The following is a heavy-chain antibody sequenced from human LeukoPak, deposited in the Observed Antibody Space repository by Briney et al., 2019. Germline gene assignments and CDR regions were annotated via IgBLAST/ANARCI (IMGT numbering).Heavy chain of an antibody. CDR3: ARGFSYYYDSSGYSEY. D-gene: IGHD3-22*01. V-gene: IGHV3-48*03. CDR1: GFTFSSYE. J-gene: IGHJ4*02. Sequence: GGSLRLSCAASGFTFSSYEMNWVRQAPGKGLEWVSYISSSGSTIYYADSVKGRFTISRDNSKNTLYLQMNSLRAEDTAVYYCARGFSYYYDSSGYSEYWGQGTLVTVSS. CDR2: ISSSGSTI.